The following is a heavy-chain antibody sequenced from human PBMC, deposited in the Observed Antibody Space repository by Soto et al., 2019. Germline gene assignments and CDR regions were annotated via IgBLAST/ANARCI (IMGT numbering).Heavy chain of an antibody. V-gene: IGHV4-31*03. CDR3: ARQTTIIMLRCVVITSGGPFDP. CDR1: GDSITSDGYY. Sequence: PSETLSLTCNVSGDSITSDGYYWSWIRQQPGKGLEWIGYVYHSGSTYYNPSLKSRITMSLDTSKNQFSLKLSSVTVADTAVYYCARQTTIIMLRCVVITSGGPFDPWGQGALVTVSS. D-gene: IGHD3-10*01. J-gene: IGHJ5*02. CDR2: VYHSGST.